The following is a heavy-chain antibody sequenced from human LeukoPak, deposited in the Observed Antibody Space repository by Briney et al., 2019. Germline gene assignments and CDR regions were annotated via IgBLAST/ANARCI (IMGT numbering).Heavy chain of an antibody. CDR1: GFTFSNYA. J-gene: IGHJ4*02. CDR2: ISNDGSVE. Sequence: GRSLRLSCAASGFTFSNYAIHWVRQAPGKGLERVAVISNDGSVEYHADSVKGRVTISRDNSKNTVSLQMSSLRAEDTAIYYCARAFENTTVVTFYFDYWGQGALVTVSS. CDR3: ARAFENTTVVTFYFDY. V-gene: IGHV3-30*04. D-gene: IGHD3-22*01.